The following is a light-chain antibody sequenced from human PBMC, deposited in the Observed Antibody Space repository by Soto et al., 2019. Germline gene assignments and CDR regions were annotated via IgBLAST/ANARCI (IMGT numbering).Light chain of an antibody. CDR3: QQYETSPRT. V-gene: IGKV3-20*01. CDR2: GAS. Sequence: EIVFTQSPGTLTLSPAKITTLSFRASRSVSSNFLDWYQQKPGQAPRLLIYGASSRATGVPDRFSGSGSGTDFTLTISRLEPEDFAVYYCQQYETSPRTFGQGTKVDIK. J-gene: IGKJ1*01. CDR1: RSVSSNF.